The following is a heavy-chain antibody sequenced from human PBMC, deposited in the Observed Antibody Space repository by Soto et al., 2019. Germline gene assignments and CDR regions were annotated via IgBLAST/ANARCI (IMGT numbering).Heavy chain of an antibody. CDR1: GFTFSTYG. CDR3: ARDTSGSYSGSLDY. D-gene: IGHD1-26*01. J-gene: IGHJ4*02. V-gene: IGHV3-33*01. CDR2: MWSEGSTK. Sequence: PGGSLRLSCAASGFTFSTYGMHWVRQAPGKGLEWVALMWSEGSTKYYADSVKGQFTISRDNSKNTLHLQMNSLRAEDTAVYYCARDTSGSYSGSLDYWGQGNMVTVSS.